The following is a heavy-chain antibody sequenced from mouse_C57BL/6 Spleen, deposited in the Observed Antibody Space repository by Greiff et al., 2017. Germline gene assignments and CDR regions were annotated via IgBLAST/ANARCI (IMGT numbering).Heavy chain of an antibody. D-gene: IGHD1-1*01. Sequence: QVQLKQSGAELVKPGASVKISCKASGYAFSSYWMNWVKQRPGQGLEWIGQIYPGGGDTNYNGKFKGKATLTADKSSSTAYMQLSSLTSEDSAVYFCARLYGACMDYWGQGTSVTVSS. J-gene: IGHJ4*01. CDR3: ARLYGACMDY. V-gene: IGHV1-80*01. CDR2: IYPGGGDT. CDR1: GYAFSSYW.